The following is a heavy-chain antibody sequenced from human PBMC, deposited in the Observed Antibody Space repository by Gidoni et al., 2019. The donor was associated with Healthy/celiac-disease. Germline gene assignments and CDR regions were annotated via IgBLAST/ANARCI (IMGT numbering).Heavy chain of an antibody. Sequence: QVQLVQSGAEVKKPGASVKVSCKASGYTFTSYGISWVRQAPGQGLEWMGWISAYNGNTNYAQKLQGRVTMTTDTSTSTAYMELRSLRSDDPAVYYCARDQAYCGGDCYDAFDIWCQGTMVTVSS. CDR3: ARDQAYCGGDCYDAFDI. CDR2: ISAYNGNT. CDR1: GYTFTSYG. D-gene: IGHD2-21*02. J-gene: IGHJ3*02. V-gene: IGHV1-18*01.